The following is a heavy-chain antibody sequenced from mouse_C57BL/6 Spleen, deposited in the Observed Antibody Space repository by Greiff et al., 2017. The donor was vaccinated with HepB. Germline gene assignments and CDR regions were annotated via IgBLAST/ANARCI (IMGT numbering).Heavy chain of an antibody. CDR2: IDPETGGT. V-gene: IGHV1-15*01. CDR1: GYTFTDYE. CDR3: TRGEKDY. J-gene: IGHJ2*01. Sequence: VQLQQSGAELVRPGASVTLSCKASGYTFTDYEMHWVKRTPVHGLEWIGAIDPETGGTAYNQKFKGKAILTADKSSSTAYMELRSLTSEDSAVYYCTRGEKDYWGQGTTLTVSS.